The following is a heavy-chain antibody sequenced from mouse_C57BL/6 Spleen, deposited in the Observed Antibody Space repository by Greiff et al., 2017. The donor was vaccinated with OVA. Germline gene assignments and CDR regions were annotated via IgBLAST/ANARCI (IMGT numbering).Heavy chain of an antibody. V-gene: IGHV1-31*01. CDR2: IYPYNGVS. CDR3: ARGGIWAYGNYVDWYFDV. Sequence: VQLQQSGPELVKPGASVKISCKASGYSFTGYYMHWVKQSHGNILDWIGYIYPYNGVSSYNQKFKGKATLTVDKSSSTAYMELRSLTSEDSAVYYCARGGIWAYGNYVDWYFDVWGTGTTVTVSS. D-gene: IGHD2-1*01. J-gene: IGHJ1*03. CDR1: GYSFTGYY.